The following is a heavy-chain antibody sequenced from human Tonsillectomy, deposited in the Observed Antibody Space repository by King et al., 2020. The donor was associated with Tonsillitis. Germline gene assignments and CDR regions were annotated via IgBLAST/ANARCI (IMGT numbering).Heavy chain of an antibody. J-gene: IGHJ6*03. D-gene: IGHD3-10*01. CDR3: ARQYSYGPPYYFYYYMDV. Sequence: MQLQESGPGLVKPSETLSLTCTVSGGSISSSSCYWGWIRQPPGKGLEWIGSIYYSGSTYYNPSLKSRVTISVDTSKNQFSLKLSSVTAADTAVYYCARQYSYGPPYYFYYYMDVWGKGTTVTVSS. CDR1: GGSISSSSCY. CDR2: IYYSGST. V-gene: IGHV4-39*01.